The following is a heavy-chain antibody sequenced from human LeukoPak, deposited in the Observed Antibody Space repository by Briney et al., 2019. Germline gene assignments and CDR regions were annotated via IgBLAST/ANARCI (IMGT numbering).Heavy chain of an antibody. CDR2: VNHSGST. V-gene: IGHV4-34*01. D-gene: IGHD2-2*01. J-gene: IGHJ4*02. CDR3: ARHACSSTSCYYFFDY. CDR1: GGSFSGYY. Sequence: PSETLSLTCAVYGGSFSGYYWSWIRQPPGKGLEWIGEVNHSGSTNYHPSLKSRVTISVDTSKNQFSLKLKSVPAADTAVYYCARHACSSTSCYYFFDYWGQGTLVTVSS.